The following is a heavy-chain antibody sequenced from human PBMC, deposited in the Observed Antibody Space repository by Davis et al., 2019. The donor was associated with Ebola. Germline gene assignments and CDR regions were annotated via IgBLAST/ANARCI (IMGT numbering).Heavy chain of an antibody. CDR2: IIPILGIA. J-gene: IGHJ4*02. CDR3: ARLDSSGWSVKFDY. D-gene: IGHD6-19*01. V-gene: IGHV1-69*04. CDR1: GGTFSSYA. Sequence: SVKVSCKASGGTFSSYAISWVRQAHGQGLEWMGRIIPILGIANYAQKFQGRVTITADKSTSTAYMELSSLRSEDTAVYYCARLDSSGWSVKFDYWGQGTLVTVSS.